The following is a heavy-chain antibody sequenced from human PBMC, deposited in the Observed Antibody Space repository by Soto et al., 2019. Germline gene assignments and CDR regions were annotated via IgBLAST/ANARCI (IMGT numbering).Heavy chain of an antibody. J-gene: IGHJ4*02. CDR3: ARDPKTSGGQHWAFNYFDS. CDR2: ISGSGGST. D-gene: IGHD7-27*01. V-gene: IGHV3-23*01. CDR1: GSTFSSYA. Sequence: PVESLKISCAASGSTFSSYAMSWVRQAPWKGLEWVSAISGSGGSTYYADSVKGRFTTSRDNSKSTLYLQVDSLRPEDAAVYYCARDPKTSGGQHWAFNYFDSWGQGTLVTVSS.